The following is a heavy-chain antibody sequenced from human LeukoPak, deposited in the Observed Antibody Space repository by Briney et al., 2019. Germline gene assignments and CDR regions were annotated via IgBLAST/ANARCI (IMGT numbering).Heavy chain of an antibody. CDR3: ARGPRVRWFDP. J-gene: IGHJ5*02. V-gene: IGHV4-34*01. Sequence: SETLPLTCAVYGGSFSGYYWSWIRQPPGKGLEWIGEINHSGSTNYNPSLKSRVTISVDTSKNQFSLKLSSVTAADTAVYYCARGPRVRWFDPWGQGTLVTVSS. CDR1: GGSFSGYY. CDR2: INHSGST.